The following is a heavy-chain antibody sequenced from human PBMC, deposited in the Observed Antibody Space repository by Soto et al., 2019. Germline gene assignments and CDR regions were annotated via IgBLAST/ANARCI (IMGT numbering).Heavy chain of an antibody. D-gene: IGHD3-3*01. CDR1: GYTFTGYY. Sequence: ASVKVSCKASGYTFTGYYMHWVRQAPGQGLEWMGWINPKSGGTNYAQKFQGWVTMTRDTSISTAYMELSRLRSDDTAVYYCARGRFLEWLLSPYGMDVWGQGTTVTVSS. CDR2: INPKSGGT. V-gene: IGHV1-2*04. CDR3: ARGRFLEWLLSPYGMDV. J-gene: IGHJ6*02.